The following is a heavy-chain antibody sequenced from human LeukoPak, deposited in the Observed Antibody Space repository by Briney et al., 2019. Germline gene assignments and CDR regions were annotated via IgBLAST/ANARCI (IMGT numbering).Heavy chain of an antibody. CDR2: IKSKTDGGTT. V-gene: IGHV3-15*01. D-gene: IGHD2-2*01. Sequence: PGGSLRLSCAASGFTFSNAWMSWVRQAPGKGLEWVGRIKSKTDGGTTDYAAPVKGRFTISRDDSKNTLYLQMNSLKTEDTAVYYCTTGSSPACCSSTSCYRAWTFDYWGQGTLVTVSS. CDR3: TTGSSPACCSSTSCYRAWTFDY. CDR1: GFTFSNAW. J-gene: IGHJ4*02.